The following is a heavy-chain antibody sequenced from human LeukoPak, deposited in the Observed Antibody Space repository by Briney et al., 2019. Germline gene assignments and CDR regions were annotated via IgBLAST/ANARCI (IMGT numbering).Heavy chain of an antibody. CDR3: ASPYYYESSGYYYY. J-gene: IGHJ4*02. CDR2: ITRSSSYI. V-gene: IGHV3-21*01. CDR1: GFTFSSYS. D-gene: IGHD3-22*01. Sequence: PGGSLGLSCAASGFTFSSYSMNWVRQAPGKGLEWVSSITRSSSYINYADSVRGRFTISRDNAKNSLYLQMNSLRAEDTAVYYCASPYYYESSGYYYYWGQGTLVTVSS.